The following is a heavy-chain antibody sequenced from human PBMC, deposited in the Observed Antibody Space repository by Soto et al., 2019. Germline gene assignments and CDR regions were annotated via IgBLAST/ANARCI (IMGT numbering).Heavy chain of an antibody. V-gene: IGHV1-3*01. CDR2: INAGNGNT. CDR3: ASSPYTSSWYLFDY. CDR1: GYTFTSYA. Sequence: QVQLVQSGAEVKKPGASVKVSCKASGYTFTSYAMHWVRQAPGQRLEWMGWINAGNGNTKYSQKFQGRFTITRDTSASTPYMQLSSLRSEDTAVYYCASSPYTSSWYLFDYWGQGTLVTVSS. J-gene: IGHJ4*02. D-gene: IGHD6-13*01.